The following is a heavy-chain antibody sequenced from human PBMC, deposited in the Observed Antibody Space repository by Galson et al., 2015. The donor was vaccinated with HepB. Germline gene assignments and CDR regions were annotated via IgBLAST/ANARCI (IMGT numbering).Heavy chain of an antibody. Sequence: SLRLSCAASGFTFSDYYMSWIRQAPGKGLEWLSYISGTGTYTHYADSVKGRFTISRDSAKNSLYLQMNSLRAEDTAVYFCARVADSDYGDHAHFDYWGQGILVTVSS. D-gene: IGHD4-17*01. V-gene: IGHV3-11*06. J-gene: IGHJ4*02. CDR3: ARVADSDYGDHAHFDY. CDR2: ISGTGTYT. CDR1: GFTFSDYY.